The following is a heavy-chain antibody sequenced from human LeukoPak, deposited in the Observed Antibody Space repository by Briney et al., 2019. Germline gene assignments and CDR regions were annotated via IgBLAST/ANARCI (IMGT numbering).Heavy chain of an antibody. J-gene: IGHJ4*02. V-gene: IGHV4-39*01. CDR1: GDSISNYGYY. CDR2: IYHSGST. CDR3: ARFGKGAYYFDW. D-gene: IGHD3-16*01. Sequence: SETLSLTCAVSGDSISNYGYYWGWLRQPPGKGLEWIGRIYHSGSTQYSPSLKSRVTISIDTSKNQFSLKLTSVTAADAAVYFCARFGKGAYYFDWWGQGCLVTVSS.